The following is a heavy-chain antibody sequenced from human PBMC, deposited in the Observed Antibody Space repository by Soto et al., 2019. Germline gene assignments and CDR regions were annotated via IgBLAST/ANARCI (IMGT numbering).Heavy chain of an antibody. CDR1: GGTFSSYA. V-gene: IGHV1-69*01. D-gene: IGHD6-13*01. J-gene: IGHJ6*02. CDR3: ATSSLIGQQLSPYYYYYYGMDV. Sequence: QVQLVQSGAEVKKPGSSVKVSCKASGGTFSSYAISWVRQAPGQGLEWMGGIIPIFGTANYAQKFQGRVTITADESTSTAYMELSSLRSKDTAVYYCATSSLIGQQLSPYYYYYYGMDVWGQGTTVTVSS. CDR2: IIPIFGTA.